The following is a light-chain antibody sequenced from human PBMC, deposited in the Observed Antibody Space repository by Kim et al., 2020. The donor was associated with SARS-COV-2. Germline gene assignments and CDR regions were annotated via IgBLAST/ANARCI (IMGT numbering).Light chain of an antibody. CDR2: DVT. Sequence: QSALTQPASVSGAPGKSITISCTGTSSDIGGYNYVSWYQQHPGKAPKLMIYDVTNRPSGVPDRFSGSKSGNTASLTISGLQAGDEADYYCSSYTSSTTLHVLFGGGTQLTVL. J-gene: IGLJ2*01. V-gene: IGLV2-14*03. CDR1: SSDIGGYNY. CDR3: SSYTSSTTLHVL.